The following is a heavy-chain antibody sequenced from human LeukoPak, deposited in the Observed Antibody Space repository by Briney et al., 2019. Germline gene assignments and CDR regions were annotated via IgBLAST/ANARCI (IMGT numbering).Heavy chain of an antibody. CDR2: ISSSSSSI. CDR1: ASNFSTFT. J-gene: IGHJ4*02. V-gene: IGHV3-21*04. D-gene: IGHD2-21*02. Sequence: GGSLRLSCAASASNFSTFTMHWVRQAPGKGLEWVSFISSSSSSIYYADSVKGRFTISRDNAKNSVYLQMNRLRAEDTAVYYCTRYRPCGGDCYPFDYWGQGTLVTVS. CDR3: TRYRPCGGDCYPFDY.